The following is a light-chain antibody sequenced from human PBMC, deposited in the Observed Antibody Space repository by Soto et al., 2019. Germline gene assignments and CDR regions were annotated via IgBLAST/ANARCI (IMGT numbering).Light chain of an antibody. CDR2: DAS. V-gene: IGKV3-11*01. J-gene: IGKJ4*01. CDR1: QSASSY. Sequence: EIVLTQSPATLSLSPGQRATLSCRASQSASSYLAWYQQKPGQAPRLLIYDASNRATGIPARFSGSGSGTDFTLTISSLEPEDVAVYYCQQRTHSPLTFGGGTKVEIK. CDR3: QQRTHSPLT.